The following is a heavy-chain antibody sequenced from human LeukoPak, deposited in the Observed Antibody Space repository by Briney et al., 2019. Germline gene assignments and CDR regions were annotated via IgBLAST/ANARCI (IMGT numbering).Heavy chain of an antibody. CDR3: ARQTGSGLFILP. D-gene: IGHD3/OR15-3a*01. CDR1: GVSISSSNSY. V-gene: IGHV4-39*01. Sequence: PSEALSLTCTVSGVSISSSNSYWGWIRQPPGKGLEWIGSIYYSGNTYYNASLKSQVSISIDTSKNQFSLRLTSVTAADTAVYYCARQTGSGLFILPGGQGTLVTVSS. J-gene: IGHJ4*02. CDR2: IYYSGNT.